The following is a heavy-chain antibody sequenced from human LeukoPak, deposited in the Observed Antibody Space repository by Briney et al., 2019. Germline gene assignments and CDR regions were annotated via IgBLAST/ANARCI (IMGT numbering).Heavy chain of an antibody. CDR3: ARGRPQPSGSYHRDNWFDP. J-gene: IGHJ5*02. D-gene: IGHD1-26*01. CDR2: IIPIFGTA. V-gene: IGHV1-69*06. Sequence: ASVKVSCKASGGTFSSYAISWVRQAPGQGLEWMGGIIPIFGTANYEQKFQGRVTITADKSTSTAYMELSSLRSEDTAVDYCARGRPQPSGSYHRDNWFDPWGQGTLVTVSS. CDR1: GGTFSSYA.